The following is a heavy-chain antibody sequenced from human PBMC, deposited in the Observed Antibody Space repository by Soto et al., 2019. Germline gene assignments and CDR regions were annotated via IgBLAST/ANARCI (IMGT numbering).Heavy chain of an antibody. CDR1: GFTVSSTY. CDR3: ARYDSSGYYWPYYYYGMDV. J-gene: IGHJ6*02. CDR2: IYGDGRT. Sequence: GGSLRLSCAASGFTVSSTYMSWVRQAPGKGLEWVSVIYGDGRTYYADSVKGRFTISRDNAKNSLYLQMNSLRAEDTAVYYCARYDSSGYYWPYYYYGMDVWGQGTTVTVSS. D-gene: IGHD3-22*01. V-gene: IGHV3-53*01.